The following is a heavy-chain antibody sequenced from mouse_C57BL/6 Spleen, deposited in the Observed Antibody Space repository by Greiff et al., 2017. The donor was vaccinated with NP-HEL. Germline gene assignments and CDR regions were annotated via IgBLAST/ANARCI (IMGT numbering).Heavy chain of an antibody. D-gene: IGHD6-1*01. J-gene: IGHJ3*01. CDR3: ASQPAWFAY. V-gene: IGHV3-6*01. CDR2: ISYDGSN. Sequence: DVKLQESGPGLVKPSQSLSLTCSVTGYSITSGYYWNWIRQFPGNKLEWMGYISYDGSNNYNPSLKNRISITRDTSKNQFFLKLNSVTTEDTATYYCASQPAWFAYWGQGTLVTVSA. CDR1: GYSITSGYY.